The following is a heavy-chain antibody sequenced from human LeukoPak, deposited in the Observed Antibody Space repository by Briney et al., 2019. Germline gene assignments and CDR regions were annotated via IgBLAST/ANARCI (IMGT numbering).Heavy chain of an antibody. Sequence: ASVKVSCKASGYTFTSYSVSWVRQAPGQGLEWVGWISAYNGNTNYAQKLQGRVPMTTDTSTSTAYMELRSLRSDDTAVYYCARESTAMVDFDYWGQGTLVTVSS. J-gene: IGHJ4*02. V-gene: IGHV1-18*01. D-gene: IGHD5-18*01. CDR2: ISAYNGNT. CDR1: GYTFTSYS. CDR3: ARESTAMVDFDY.